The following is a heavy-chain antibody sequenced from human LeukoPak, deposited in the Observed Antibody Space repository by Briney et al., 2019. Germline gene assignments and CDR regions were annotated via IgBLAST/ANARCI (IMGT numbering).Heavy chain of an antibody. CDR3: TTLGYHLDS. J-gene: IGHJ4*02. D-gene: IGHD3-22*01. V-gene: IGHV3-48*03. CDR1: GFDFGAYE. CDR2: FAGSDTTK. Sequence: SGGSLRLSCAASGFDFGAYEMNWVRQAPGKGLEWVAYFAGSDTTKYYAASVRGRFTISRDNAKNSLYLQMNSLRAEDTALYYCTTLGYHLDSWGQGTLVTVSS.